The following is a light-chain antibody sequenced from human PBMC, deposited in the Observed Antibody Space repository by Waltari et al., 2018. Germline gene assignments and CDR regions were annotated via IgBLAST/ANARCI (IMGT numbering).Light chain of an antibody. J-gene: IGKJ4*01. V-gene: IGKV3-11*01. CDR3: QQRYNWPPLT. Sequence: EIVLTQSPVTLSLSPGERATLSCRASQSVRNYLAWFQQKPGQAPRLLIYDASNRATGIPARFSGSGSGTDFTLTISSLEPEDFAVYYCQQRYNWPPLTFGGGTKVEIK. CDR2: DAS. CDR1: QSVRNY.